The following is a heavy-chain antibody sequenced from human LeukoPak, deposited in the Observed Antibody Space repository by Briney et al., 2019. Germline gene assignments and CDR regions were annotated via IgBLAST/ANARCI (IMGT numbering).Heavy chain of an antibody. D-gene: IGHD3-22*01. J-gene: IGHJ4*02. CDR1: GFTFSNAW. CDR3: TTDLNYYDSSGYDY. V-gene: IGHV3-15*07. CDR2: IKSKTGGGTT. Sequence: GGSLRLSCAASGFTFSNAWMNWVRQAPGKGLEWVGRIKSKTGGGTTDYAAPVKGRFTISRDDSKNTLYLQMNSLKTEDTAVYYCTTDLNYYDSSGYDYWGQGTLVTVSS.